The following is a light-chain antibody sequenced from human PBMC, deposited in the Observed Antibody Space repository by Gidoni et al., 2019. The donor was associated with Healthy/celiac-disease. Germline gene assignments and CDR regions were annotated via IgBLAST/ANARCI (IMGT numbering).Light chain of an antibody. CDR3: QQYYSYPPT. V-gene: IGKV1-8*01. CDR2: AAS. CDR1: QGISSY. Sequence: AIRMTQSPSSFSASTGDRVTITCRASQGISSYLAWYQQKPGKAPKLLIYAASTLQSGVPSRFSGSGSGTDLTLTISCLQSEDFATYYCQQYYSYPPTFGQXTRLEIK. J-gene: IGKJ5*01.